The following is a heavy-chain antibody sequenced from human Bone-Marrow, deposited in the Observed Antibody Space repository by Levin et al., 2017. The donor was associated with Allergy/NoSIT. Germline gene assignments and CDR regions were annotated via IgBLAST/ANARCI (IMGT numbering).Heavy chain of an antibody. CDR2: IYTSGGT. J-gene: IGHJ3*02. D-gene: IGHD3-22*01. Sequence: GSLRLSCTVSGGSISSYYWSWIRQPAGKGLEWIGRIYTSGGTNYNPSLKSRVTMSVDTSKNQFSLKLSSVTAADTAVYYCATRAHEYYDSSGYYYEAFDIWGQGTMVTVSS. V-gene: IGHV4-4*07. CDR1: GGSISSYY. CDR3: ATRAHEYYDSSGYYYEAFDI.